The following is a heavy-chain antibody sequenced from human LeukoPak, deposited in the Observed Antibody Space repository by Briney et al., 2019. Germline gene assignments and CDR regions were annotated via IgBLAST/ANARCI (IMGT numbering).Heavy chain of an antibody. CDR1: GYTFTSNY. CDR2: IYPRDGST. Sequence: ASVKVSCKASGYTFTSNYIHWVRQAPGQGLEWMGMIYPRDGSTSYAQKFQGRVTVTRDTSTSTAYMELSSLRSEDTAVYYCARGSGTITMVRGVFYGMDVWGQGTTVTVSS. V-gene: IGHV1-46*01. D-gene: IGHD3-10*01. CDR3: ARGSGTITMVRGVFYGMDV. J-gene: IGHJ6*02.